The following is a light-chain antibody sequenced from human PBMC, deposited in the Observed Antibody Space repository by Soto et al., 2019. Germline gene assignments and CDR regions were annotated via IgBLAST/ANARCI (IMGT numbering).Light chain of an antibody. V-gene: IGKV3-11*01. CDR3: QQRSNWPPEVT. CDR2: DTS. J-gene: IGKJ4*01. Sequence: EIVLTQSPATLSLSPGERATLSCRASQSVSSYLAWYQQKPGQAPRLLIYDTSNRATGIPARFSGSGFGTDFTLTISSLEAEDFAFYYCQQRSNWPPEVTFGGGTKVEIK. CDR1: QSVSSY.